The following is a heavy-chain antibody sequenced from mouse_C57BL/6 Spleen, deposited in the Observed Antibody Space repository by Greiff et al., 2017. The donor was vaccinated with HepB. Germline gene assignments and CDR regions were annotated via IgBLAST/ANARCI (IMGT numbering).Heavy chain of an antibody. CDR1: GYTFTSYG. D-gene: IGHD6-5*01. CDR3: ARYAFRAMDY. J-gene: IGHJ4*01. V-gene: IGHV1-81*01. Sequence: LQESGAELARPGASVKLSCKASGYTFTSYGISWVKQRTGQGLEWIGEIYPRSGNTYYNEKFKGKATLTADKSSSTAYMELRSLTSEDSAVYFCARYAFRAMDYWGQGTSVTVSS. CDR2: IYPRSGNT.